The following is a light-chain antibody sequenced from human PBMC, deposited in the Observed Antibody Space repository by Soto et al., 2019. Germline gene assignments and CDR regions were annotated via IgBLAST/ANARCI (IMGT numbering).Light chain of an antibody. CDR3: QQRSNRG. CDR2: DAS. CDR1: QSVSSY. V-gene: IGKV3-11*01. Sequence: EIVLTQSPATLSLSPGERATLSCRASQSVSSYLAWYQQKPGQAPRLLIYDASNRATGIPARFSGSGSGTDFTLTISSLEPEDFAVYYCQQRSNRGFGPGTKVDIK. J-gene: IGKJ3*01.